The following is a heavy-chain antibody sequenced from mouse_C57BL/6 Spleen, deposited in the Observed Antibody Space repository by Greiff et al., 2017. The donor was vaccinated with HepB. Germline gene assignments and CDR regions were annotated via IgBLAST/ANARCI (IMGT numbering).Heavy chain of an antibody. CDR1: GYTFTSYW. D-gene: IGHD1-1*01. V-gene: IGHV1-64*01. Sequence: QVQLQQPGAELVKPGASVKLSCKASGYTFTSYWMHWVKQRPGQGLEWIGMIHPNSGSTNYNEKFKSKATLTVDKSSSTAYMQLSSLTSEDSAVYYCARGVTTVVATYYFDHWGQGTTLTVSS. CDR3: ARGVTTVVATYYFDH. J-gene: IGHJ2*01. CDR2: IHPNSGST.